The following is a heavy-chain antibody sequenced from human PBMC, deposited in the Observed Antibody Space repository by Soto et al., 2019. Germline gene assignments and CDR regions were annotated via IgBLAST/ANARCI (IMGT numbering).Heavy chain of an antibody. D-gene: IGHD3-16*01. CDR1: RYSFPTYA. CDR3: ASGRGSMFDP. Sequence: QVQLVQSGAEVKKPGASVKVSCKASRYSFPTYAIHWMRQAPGQRLQWMGWINTVNGNTHYSQKFQGRVTITRDSSASTVYMELSSLKSEDTAFYYCASGRGSMFDPWGQGTLVTVSS. V-gene: IGHV1-3*04. CDR2: INTVNGNT. J-gene: IGHJ5*02.